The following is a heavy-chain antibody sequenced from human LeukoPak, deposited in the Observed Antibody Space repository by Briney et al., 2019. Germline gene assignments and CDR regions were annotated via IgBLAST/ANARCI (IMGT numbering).Heavy chain of an antibody. CDR3: ARVFLERLTSGYFDN. J-gene: IGHJ4*02. V-gene: IGHV3-30-3*01. D-gene: IGHD3-3*01. CDR2: ISYDGRQK. CDR1: GFTFNSYA. Sequence: GGSLRLSCTASGFTFNSYAMNWVRQAPGKGLEWVAVISYDGRQKYYGDSVKGRFTISRDNPKNTLYLQMNSLRDDDTAVYYCARVFLERLTSGYFDNWGQGTLVTVSP.